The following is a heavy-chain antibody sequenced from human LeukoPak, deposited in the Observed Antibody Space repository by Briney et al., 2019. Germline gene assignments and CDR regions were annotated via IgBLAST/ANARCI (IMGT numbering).Heavy chain of an antibody. CDR3: ARGDYELDY. Sequence: GGSLRLSCAASGFTFSSYEMNWVRQAPGKGLEWVSYISSSGSTIYYADSVKGRFTVSRDNAKNSLYLQMNSLRAEDTAVYYCARGDYELDYWGQGTLVTVSS. CDR2: ISSSGSTI. CDR1: GFTFSSYE. D-gene: IGHD3-16*01. J-gene: IGHJ4*02. V-gene: IGHV3-48*03.